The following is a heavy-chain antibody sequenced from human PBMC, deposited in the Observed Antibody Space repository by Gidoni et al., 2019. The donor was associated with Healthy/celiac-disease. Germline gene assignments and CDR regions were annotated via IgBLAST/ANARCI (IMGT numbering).Heavy chain of an antibody. Sequence: EVQLLESGGGLVQTGGSMRLSCAASGCTFNSYSLSWVRRAPGKGLEWVSSISGKGGSTYYADSGKGRFTISRDNAKNTRYLQMNSLRAEDTAVYYCAKDPSYGPSEGFDYWGQGTLVTVSS. J-gene: IGHJ4*02. V-gene: IGHV3-23*01. D-gene: IGHD5-18*01. CDR1: GCTFNSYS. CDR2: ISGKGGST. CDR3: AKDPSYGPSEGFDY.